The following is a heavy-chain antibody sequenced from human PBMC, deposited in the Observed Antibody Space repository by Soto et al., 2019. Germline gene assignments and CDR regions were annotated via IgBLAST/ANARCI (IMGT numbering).Heavy chain of an antibody. CDR3: TRAIAGGYGHTTLDY. V-gene: IGHV1-18*01. Sequence: QVQLVQSGVEVKKPGASVRVSCTSSGYTFNTFGISWVRQAPGQGLEWMGWIYAYNGNTDYAQKFQGRVTMTTDTAXXTAYMELRSLTSDDTAAYFCTRAIAGGYGHTTLDYWGQGTLVTVSS. J-gene: IGHJ4*02. CDR1: GYTFNTFG. D-gene: IGHD5-18*01. CDR2: IYAYNGNT.